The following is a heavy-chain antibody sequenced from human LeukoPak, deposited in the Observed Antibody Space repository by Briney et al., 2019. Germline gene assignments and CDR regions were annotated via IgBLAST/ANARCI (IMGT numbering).Heavy chain of an antibody. J-gene: IGHJ4*02. CDR1: GGSISSSSYY. CDR2: IYYSGST. V-gene: IGHV4-39*07. Sequence: SETLSLTCTVSGGSISSSSYYWGWIRQPPGKGLEWIGSIYYSGSTYYNPSLKSRVTISLDTSKNQFSLKLSSVTAADTAVYYCARNVLLWFGEPPAHFDYWGQGTLVTVSS. D-gene: IGHD3-10*01. CDR3: ARNVLLWFGEPPAHFDY.